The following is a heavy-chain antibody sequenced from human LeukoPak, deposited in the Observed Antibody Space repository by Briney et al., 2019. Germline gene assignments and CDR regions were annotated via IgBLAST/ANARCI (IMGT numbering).Heavy chain of an antibody. CDR2: ISSSDRTI. V-gene: IGHV3-11*01. D-gene: IGHD3-10*01. Sequence: GGSLRLSCAASGFTFRDYDMTWIRQAPGKGLEWVSYISSSDRTIYNAESVKGRFTISRDNAKNSLYLQMNSLRAEDTAVYYCARAPTYGSGSSFDYWGQGTLVTVSS. CDR1: GFTFRDYD. CDR3: ARAPTYGSGSSFDY. J-gene: IGHJ4*02.